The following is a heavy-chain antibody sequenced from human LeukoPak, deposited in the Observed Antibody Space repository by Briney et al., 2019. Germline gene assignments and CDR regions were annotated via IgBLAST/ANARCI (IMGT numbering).Heavy chain of an antibody. CDR2: IGGSGGST. D-gene: IGHD1-1*01. J-gene: IGHJ4*02. CDR1: GFTFSSYA. CDR3: AKDYWDGQIPHYFDY. Sequence: GGSLRLSCAASGFTFSSYAMSWVRQAPGKGLEWVSAIGGSGGSTYYAESVKGRFTISRDNSKNTLYLQMNSLRAEDTAVYYCAKDYWDGQIPHYFDYWGQGTLVTVSS. V-gene: IGHV3-23*01.